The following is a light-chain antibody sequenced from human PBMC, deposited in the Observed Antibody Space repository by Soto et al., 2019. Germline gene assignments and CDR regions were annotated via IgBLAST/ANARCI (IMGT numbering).Light chain of an antibody. CDR2: RNN. CDR3: AAWDDSLSGPRVV. J-gene: IGLJ2*01. Sequence: QSVLTQPPSASGTPGPRVTISCSGSSSNIGSNYVYWYQQLPGTAPKLLIYRNNQRPSGVPDRFSGSKSGTSASLAISGLRSEDEADYYCAAWDDSLSGPRVVFGGGTQLTVL. CDR1: SSNIGSNY. V-gene: IGLV1-47*01.